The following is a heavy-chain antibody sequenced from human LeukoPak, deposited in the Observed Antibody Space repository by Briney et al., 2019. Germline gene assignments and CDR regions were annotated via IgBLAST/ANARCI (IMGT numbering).Heavy chain of an antibody. Sequence: ASVKVSCKASGGTFSSYGISWVRQAPGQGLEWMGWISAYNGNTNYAQKLQGRVTMTTDTSTSTAYMELRSLRSDDTAVYYCARDAVFDSYAHAFDIWGQGTMVTVSS. CDR3: ARDAVFDSYAHAFDI. J-gene: IGHJ3*02. CDR2: ISAYNGNT. D-gene: IGHD3-9*01. V-gene: IGHV1-18*01. CDR1: GGTFSSYG.